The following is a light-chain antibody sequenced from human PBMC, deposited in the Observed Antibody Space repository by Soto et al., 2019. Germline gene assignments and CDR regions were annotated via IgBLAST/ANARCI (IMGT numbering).Light chain of an antibody. CDR3: ETWDSNTRV. Sequence: QLVLTQSSSASASLGSSVKLTCTLSSGHSSYIIAWHHQQPGKAPRYLMKLEGSGSYNKGSGVPDRFSGSCSGADRYLTISNLQFEDEANYYCETWDSNTRVFGGGTKLTVL. V-gene: IGLV4-60*02. CDR1: SGHSSYI. J-gene: IGLJ2*01. CDR2: LEGSGSY.